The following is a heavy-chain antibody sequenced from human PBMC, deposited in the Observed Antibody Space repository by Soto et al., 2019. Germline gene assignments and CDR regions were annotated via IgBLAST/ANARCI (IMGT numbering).Heavy chain of an antibody. D-gene: IGHD6-19*01. J-gene: IGHJ4*02. CDR2: IYRSGST. CDR1: GGSISSGGNS. Sequence: QLQLQESGSGLVKPSQTLSLTCAVSGGSISSGGNSSSWIRQPPGKGLEWIGYIYRSGSTYYNPSLKSRVTISVDRSKNQFSLKLSSVTAADTAVYYCARAGGLGAVAVDYWGQGTLVTVSS. V-gene: IGHV4-30-2*01. CDR3: ARAGGLGAVAVDY.